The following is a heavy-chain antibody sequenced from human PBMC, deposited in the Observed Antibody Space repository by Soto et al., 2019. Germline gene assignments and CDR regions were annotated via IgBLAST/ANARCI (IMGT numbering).Heavy chain of an antibody. Sequence: GGSLRLSCAASGFTFSSYGMHWVRQAPGKGLEWVAVISYDGSNKYYADSVKGRFTISRDNSKNTLYLQMNSLRAEDTAVYYCAKDLYRSGSYWIFDYWGQGTLVTVSS. J-gene: IGHJ4*02. V-gene: IGHV3-30*18. D-gene: IGHD1-26*01. CDR2: ISYDGSNK. CDR3: AKDLYRSGSYWIFDY. CDR1: GFTFSSYG.